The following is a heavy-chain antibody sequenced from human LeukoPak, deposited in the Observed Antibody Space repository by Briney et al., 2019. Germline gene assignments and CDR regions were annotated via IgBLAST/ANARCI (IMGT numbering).Heavy chain of an antibody. CDR1: GGTFSSYA. V-gene: IGHV1-69*05. J-gene: IGHJ4*02. CDR3: ARGQRHLEMATNDY. CDR2: IIPIFGTA. Sequence: GASVKVSCKASGGTFSSYAISWVRQAPGQGLEWMGGIIPIFGTANYAQKFQGRVTITTDESTSTAYMELSSLRSEDTAVYYCARGQRHLEMATNDYWGQGTLVTVSS. D-gene: IGHD5-24*01.